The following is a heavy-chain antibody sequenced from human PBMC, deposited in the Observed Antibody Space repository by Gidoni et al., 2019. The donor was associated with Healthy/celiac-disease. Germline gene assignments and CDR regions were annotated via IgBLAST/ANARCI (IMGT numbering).Heavy chain of an antibody. D-gene: IGHD3-22*01. Sequence: QLQLQESGPGLVKPSETLSLTCTVSGGSISSSSYYWGWIRQPPGKGLEWIGSIYYSGSTYYNPSLKSRVTISVDTSKNQFSLKLSSVTAADTAVYYCARQPYYYDSENTFDIWGQGTMVTVSS. CDR2: IYYSGST. CDR3: ARQPYYYDSENTFDI. J-gene: IGHJ3*02. V-gene: IGHV4-39*01. CDR1: GGSISSSSYY.